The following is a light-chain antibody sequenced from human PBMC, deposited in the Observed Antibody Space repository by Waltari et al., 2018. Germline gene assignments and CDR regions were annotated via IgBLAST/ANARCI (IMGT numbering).Light chain of an antibody. Sequence: DIQMTQSPSTLSASIGDRVTITCRASQSLNSWLAWYQQSPGKAPKFLVYDDSTLQSGVPSRFSGSGSGTEFTLTISSLQPEDFATYYCQHYTRYSITFGQGTRLEIK. CDR2: DDS. CDR3: QHYTRYSIT. CDR1: QSLNSW. V-gene: IGKV1-5*01. J-gene: IGKJ5*01.